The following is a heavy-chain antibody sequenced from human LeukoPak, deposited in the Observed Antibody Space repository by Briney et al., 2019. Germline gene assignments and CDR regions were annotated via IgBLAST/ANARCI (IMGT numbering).Heavy chain of an antibody. CDR1: GFTFSSYA. CDR3: ASGRLSGKGYDH. Sequence: GGSLRLSCAASGFTFSSYAMSWVRQAPGRGLEWVSVIDSGGNTNYADSVRGRFIISRDNSENTLHLQMNSLRAEDTAVYYCASGRLSGKGYDHWGQGTLVTVSS. J-gene: IGHJ4*02. CDR2: IDSGGNT. D-gene: IGHD1-26*01. V-gene: IGHV3-66*01.